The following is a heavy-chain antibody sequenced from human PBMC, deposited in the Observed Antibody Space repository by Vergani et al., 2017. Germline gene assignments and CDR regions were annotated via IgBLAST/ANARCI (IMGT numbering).Heavy chain of an antibody. CDR1: GGSISSYY. Sequence: QVQLQESGPGLVKPSETLSLTCTVSGGSISSYYWSWIRQPPGKGLEWIGYIYYSGSTNYNPSLKSRFTISVDTSKNQFSLKLSSVTAADTAVYYCARGPQXSSSWYSYYYYMDGWGKGTTVTVSS. CDR3: ARGPQXSSSWYSYYYYMDG. CDR2: IYYSGST. J-gene: IGHJ6*03. V-gene: IGHV4-59*01. D-gene: IGHD6-13*01.